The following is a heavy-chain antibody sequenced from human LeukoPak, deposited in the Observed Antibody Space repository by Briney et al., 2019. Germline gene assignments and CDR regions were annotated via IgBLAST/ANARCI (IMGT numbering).Heavy chain of an antibody. V-gene: IGHV4-30-4*08. CDR1: GGSISSGDYY. J-gene: IGHJ4*02. Sequence: PSQTLSLTCTVSGGSISSGDYYWSWIRQPPGKGLEWIGYIYYSGSTYYNPSLKSRVTISVDTSKNQFSLKLSSVTAADTAVYYCARGGSSRFPFLDYWGQGTLVTVS. CDR3: ARGGSSRFPFLDY. D-gene: IGHD6-13*01. CDR2: IYYSGST.